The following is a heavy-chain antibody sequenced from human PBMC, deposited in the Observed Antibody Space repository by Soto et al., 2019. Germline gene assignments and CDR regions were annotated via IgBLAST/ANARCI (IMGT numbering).Heavy chain of an antibody. CDR1: GGSISSGGYY. D-gene: IGHD5-18*01. CDR2: IYYSGST. V-gene: IGHV4-31*03. J-gene: IGHJ4*02. CDR3: ARGRNLLGGYGAYFDY. Sequence: QVQLQESGPGLVKPSQTLFLTCTVSGGSISSGGYYWSWIRQHPGKGLEWIGYIYYSGSTYYNPSLKSRVTISVDTSKNQFSLKLSSVTAAATAVYYCARGRNLLGGYGAYFDYWGQGTLVTVSS.